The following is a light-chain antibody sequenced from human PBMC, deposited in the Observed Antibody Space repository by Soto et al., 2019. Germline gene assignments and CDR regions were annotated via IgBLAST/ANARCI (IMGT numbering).Light chain of an antibody. Sequence: DIQMTQSPSSLSASVGDRVTITCQASQDISNYLNWYQQKPGKAPKVLIYDAPNLGTGVPSRFSGSGSGTDFTFSISSLQPEDVATYYCQQYDGLPTFGQGTRLEIK. J-gene: IGKJ5*01. V-gene: IGKV1-33*01. CDR2: DAP. CDR3: QQYDGLPT. CDR1: QDISNY.